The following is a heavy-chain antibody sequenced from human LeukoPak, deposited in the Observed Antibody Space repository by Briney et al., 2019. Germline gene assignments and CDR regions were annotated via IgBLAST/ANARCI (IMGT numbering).Heavy chain of an antibody. V-gene: IGHV4-30-4*01. J-gene: IGHJ4*02. D-gene: IGHD4-17*01. CDR3: ASSSPPNYGDYVAGDY. CDR1: GGSISSGDYY. Sequence: SSETLSLTCTVSGGSISSGDYYWSWIRQPPGKGLEWIGYIYYSGSTYYNPSLKSRVTISVDTSKNQFSLKLSSVTAADTAVYYCASSSPPNYGDYVAGDYWGQGTLVTVSS. CDR2: IYYSGST.